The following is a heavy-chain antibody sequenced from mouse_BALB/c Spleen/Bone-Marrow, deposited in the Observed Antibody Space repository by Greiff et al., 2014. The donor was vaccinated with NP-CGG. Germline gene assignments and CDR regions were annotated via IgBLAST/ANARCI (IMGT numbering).Heavy chain of an antibody. CDR2: IDPANGNT. CDR1: GFNIKDTY. CDR3: ARYGGRYYAMDY. D-gene: IGHD1-1*01. V-gene: IGHV14-3*02. Sequence: VQLKESGAELVKPGASVKLSCTASGFNIKDTYMHWVKQRPEQGLEWTGRIDPANGNTNYDPRFQGKATITADTSSNTAYLQLSSLTSEDTAVYYCARYGGRYYAMDYWGQGTSVTVSS. J-gene: IGHJ4*01.